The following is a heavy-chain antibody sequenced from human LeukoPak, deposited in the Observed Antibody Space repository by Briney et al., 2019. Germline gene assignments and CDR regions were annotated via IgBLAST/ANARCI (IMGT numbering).Heavy chain of an antibody. V-gene: IGHV4-38-2*01. CDR3: ARLFEARPGYFDY. Sequence: SETLSLTCAVSGYSISSGYYWGWIRQPPGKGLEWIGSIYHSGSTYYNPSLKSRVTISVDTSKNQFSLKLSSVTAADTAVYCCARLFEARPGYFDYWGQGTLVTVSS. CDR2: IYHSGST. D-gene: IGHD6-6*01. CDR1: GYSISSGYY. J-gene: IGHJ4*02.